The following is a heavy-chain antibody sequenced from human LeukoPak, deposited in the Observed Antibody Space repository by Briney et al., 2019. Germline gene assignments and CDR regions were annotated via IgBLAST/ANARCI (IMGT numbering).Heavy chain of an antibody. J-gene: IGHJ6*02. V-gene: IGHV3-21*01. CDR3: ARDGHGDGFLTGYSYFGMDV. CDR2: ITISSTFI. Sequence: GGSLRLSRAASGFTFSSYSMNWVRQAPGKGLEWVSSITISSTFIYYADSVKGRFTISRDNAESSLFLQMNSLRAEDTAVYFCARDGHGDGFLTGYSYFGMDVWGQGTTVTVSS. D-gene: IGHD3-9*01. CDR1: GFTFSSYS.